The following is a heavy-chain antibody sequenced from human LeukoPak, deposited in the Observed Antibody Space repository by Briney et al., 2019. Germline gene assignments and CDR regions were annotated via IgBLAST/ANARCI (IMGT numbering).Heavy chain of an antibody. CDR1: GGTFSSYA. D-gene: IGHD6-19*01. J-gene: IGHJ4*02. CDR2: IIPILGIA. CDR3: ASMNSSGWYFDY. Sequence: GASVKVSCKASGGTFSSYAISWVRQAPGQGLEWMGRIIPILGIANYAQKFQSRVTITADKSTSTAYMELSSLRSEDTAVYYCASMNSSGWYFDYWGQGTLVTVSS. V-gene: IGHV1-69*04.